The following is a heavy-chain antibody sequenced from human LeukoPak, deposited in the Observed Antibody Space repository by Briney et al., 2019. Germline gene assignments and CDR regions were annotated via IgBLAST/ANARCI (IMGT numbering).Heavy chain of an antibody. CDR2: IYYSGST. J-gene: IGHJ4*02. V-gene: IGHV4-61*01. D-gene: IGHD3-10*01. CDR1: GGSVSSGNYY. CDR3: ARLFRSGSYYTSLDY. Sequence: SETLSLTCTVSGGSVSSGNYYWSWIRQPPGKGLEWIGYIYYSGSTNYNPSLKSRVTISVDTSKNQFSLKLSSVTAADTAVYYCARLFRSGSYYTSLDYWGQGTLVTVAS.